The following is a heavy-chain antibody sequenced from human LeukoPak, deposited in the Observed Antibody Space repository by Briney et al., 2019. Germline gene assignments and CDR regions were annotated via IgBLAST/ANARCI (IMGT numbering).Heavy chain of an antibody. D-gene: IGHD6-19*01. Sequence: GGSLRLSCAASGFTFRNYCMSWVRQAPGKGLEWVASIKQDGSEKFYVDSVKGRFTISRDNAENSLYLQMNSLSTEDTAVYFCARGDSSGWDFDYWGQGTLVTVSS. CDR3: ARGDSSGWDFDY. V-gene: IGHV3-7*05. CDR2: IKQDGSEK. J-gene: IGHJ4*02. CDR1: GFTFRNYC.